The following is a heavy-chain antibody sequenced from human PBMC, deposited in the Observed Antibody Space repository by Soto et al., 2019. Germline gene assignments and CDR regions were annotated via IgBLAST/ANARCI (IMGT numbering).Heavy chain of an antibody. Sequence: SETLSLTCAVYGGSFSGYYWSWIRQPPGKGLEWMGEINHSGSTNYNPSPKSRVTISVDTSKNQFSLNLCSVAAADTAVYYCAGGRGRQQLVMSYYYGMDVWGQGTTVTVSS. CDR3: AGGRGRQQLVMSYYYGMDV. D-gene: IGHD6-13*01. J-gene: IGHJ6*02. V-gene: IGHV4-34*01. CDR2: INHSGST. CDR1: GGSFSGYY.